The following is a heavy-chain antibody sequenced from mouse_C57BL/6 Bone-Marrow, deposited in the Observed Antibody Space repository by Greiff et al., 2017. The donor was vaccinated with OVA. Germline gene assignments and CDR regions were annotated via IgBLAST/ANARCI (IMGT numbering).Heavy chain of an antibody. Sequence: QVQLQQSGAELMKPGASVKLSCKATGYTFTGYWIEWVKQRPGLGLEWIGEILPGSGSTNYHEKFKGKATFTADTSSNPAYMQLSSLTTEDSAIYYCACYYSNFWFAYWGQGTLVTVSA. CDR3: ACYYSNFWFAY. CDR1: GYTFTGYW. D-gene: IGHD2-5*01. CDR2: ILPGSGST. V-gene: IGHV1-9*01. J-gene: IGHJ3*01.